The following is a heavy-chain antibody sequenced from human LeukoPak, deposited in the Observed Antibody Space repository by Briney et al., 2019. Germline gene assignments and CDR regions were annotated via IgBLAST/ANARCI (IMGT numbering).Heavy chain of an antibody. CDR2: INTNTGNP. Sequence: GASVKVSRKASEYTFTSYRMNWVRQAPGQGLEWMGWINTNTGNPTYAQAFTGRFVFSLDTSVSTAYLQINSLKAEDTAVYYCARGGSSWYDFWGQGTLVTVSS. CDR3: ARGGSSWYDF. CDR1: EYTFTSYR. D-gene: IGHD6-13*01. J-gene: IGHJ4*02. V-gene: IGHV7-4-1*02.